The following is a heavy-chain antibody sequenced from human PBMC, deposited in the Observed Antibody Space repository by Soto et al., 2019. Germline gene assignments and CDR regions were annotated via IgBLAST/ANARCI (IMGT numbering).Heavy chain of an antibody. Sequence: VVSLRLSCAASGFTFSIYAMSWVRQAPGKGLEWVSAISGSGDYTYYADSVKGRFAISRDNSKNTLYLQMNSLRAEDTAVYYCAKVLKAVAGTYVYRGQGTPVTAPQ. V-gene: IGHV3-23*01. CDR2: ISGSGDYT. CDR1: GFTFSIYA. CDR3: AKVLKAVAGTYVY. D-gene: IGHD6-19*01. J-gene: IGHJ4*02.